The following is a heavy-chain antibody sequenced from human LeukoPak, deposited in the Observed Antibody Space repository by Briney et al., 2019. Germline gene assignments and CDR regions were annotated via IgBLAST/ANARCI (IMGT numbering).Heavy chain of an antibody. CDR3: ARDPPHDPPYYYGMDV. Sequence: PGGSLRLSCAASGFTFSSYGMHWARQAPGKGLEWVAIIWYDGNNKYYVDSVKGRFTISRDNSKNTLYLQMNSLRAEDTAIYYCARDPPHDPPYYYGMDVWGQGTTVTVSS. D-gene: IGHD3-3*01. CDR1: GFTFSSYG. CDR2: IWYDGNNK. J-gene: IGHJ6*02. V-gene: IGHV3-33*01.